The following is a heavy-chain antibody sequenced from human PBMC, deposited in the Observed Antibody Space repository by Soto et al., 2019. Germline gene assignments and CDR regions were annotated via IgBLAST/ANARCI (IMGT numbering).Heavy chain of an antibody. V-gene: IGHV4-30-4*01. Sequence: PSETLSLTCTVSGGSISSGDYYWSWIRQPPGKGLEWIGYIYYSGSTYYNPSLKSRVTISVDTSKNQFSLKLSPVTAADTAVYYCARTTSSTTQPTPRNYYYGMDVWGQGTTVTVSS. CDR1: GGSISSGDYY. J-gene: IGHJ6*02. CDR2: IYYSGST. D-gene: IGHD2-2*01. CDR3: ARTTSSTTQPTPRNYYYGMDV.